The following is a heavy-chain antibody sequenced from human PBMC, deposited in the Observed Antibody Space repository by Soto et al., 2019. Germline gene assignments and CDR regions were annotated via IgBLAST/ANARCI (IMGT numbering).Heavy chain of an antibody. CDR3: ARDLPEYQLPANYYYGMDV. D-gene: IGHD2-2*01. Sequence: QVQLVQSGAEVKKPGSSVKVSCKASGGTFSSYAISWVRQAPGQGLEWMGGIIPIFGTANYAQKFQGRVTITADESTSTDYMELSSLRSEDTAVYYCARDLPEYQLPANYYYGMDVWGQGTTVTVSS. CDR1: GGTFSSYA. V-gene: IGHV1-69*12. CDR2: IIPIFGTA. J-gene: IGHJ6*02.